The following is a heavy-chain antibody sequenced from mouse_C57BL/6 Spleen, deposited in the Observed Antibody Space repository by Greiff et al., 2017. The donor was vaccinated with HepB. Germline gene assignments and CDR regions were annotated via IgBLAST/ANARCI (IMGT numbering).Heavy chain of an antibody. CDR3: ARGGNYDDPFDY. CDR1: GYSITSGYD. Sequence: EVKVEESGPGMVKPSQSLSLTCTVTGYSITSGYDWHWIRHFPGNKLEWMGYISYSGSTNYNPSLKSRISITHDTSKNHFFLKLNSVTTEDTATYYCARGGNYDDPFDYWGQGTTLTVSS. CDR2: ISYSGST. J-gene: IGHJ2*01. V-gene: IGHV3-1*01. D-gene: IGHD2-13*01.